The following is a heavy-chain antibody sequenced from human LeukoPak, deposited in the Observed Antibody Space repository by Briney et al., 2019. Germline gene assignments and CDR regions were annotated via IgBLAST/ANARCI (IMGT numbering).Heavy chain of an antibody. CDR3: AKDLNGGNVDY. Sequence: GGSLRLSCAASGFTFSSYGMHWVRQAPGKGLEWVAVISYDGSNKYYADSVKGRLTISRDNSKNTLYLQMNSLRAEDTAVYYCAKDLNGGNVDYWGQGTLVTVSS. D-gene: IGHD4-23*01. V-gene: IGHV3-30*18. CDR2: ISYDGSNK. J-gene: IGHJ4*02. CDR1: GFTFSSYG.